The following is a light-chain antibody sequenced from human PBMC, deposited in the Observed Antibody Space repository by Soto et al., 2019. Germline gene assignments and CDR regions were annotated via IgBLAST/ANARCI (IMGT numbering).Light chain of an antibody. J-gene: IGKJ2*01. CDR2: DAS. V-gene: IGKV3-11*01. Sequence: EIVLTQSPATLSLSPGERGTLSCRASKSVSSYLAWYQQKPGQAPRLLIYDASNRATGIPARFSGSGSGTDFSLTISSLEPEDFAVYYCQQRSNCPLTFGQGTNLEIK. CDR3: QQRSNCPLT. CDR1: KSVSSY.